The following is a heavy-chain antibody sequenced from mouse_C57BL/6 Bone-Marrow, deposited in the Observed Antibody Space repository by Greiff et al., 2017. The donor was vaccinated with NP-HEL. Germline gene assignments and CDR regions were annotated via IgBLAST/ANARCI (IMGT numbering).Heavy chain of an antibody. Sequence: QVQLQQPGAELVKPGASVKLSCKASGYTFTSYWMHWVKQRPGQGLEWIGMIHPNSGSTNYNEKFKSKATLPVDKSSSKAYMQLSSLTSEDSAVYYCARDYGSIYGYWYFDVWGTGTTVTVSS. CDR2: IHPNSGST. V-gene: IGHV1-64*01. D-gene: IGHD1-1*01. CDR1: GYTFTSYW. J-gene: IGHJ1*03. CDR3: ARDYGSIYGYWYFDV.